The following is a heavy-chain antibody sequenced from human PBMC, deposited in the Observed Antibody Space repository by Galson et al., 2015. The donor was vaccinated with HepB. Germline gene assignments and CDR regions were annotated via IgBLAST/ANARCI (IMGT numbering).Heavy chain of an antibody. CDR2: IISNSNNI. J-gene: IGHJ6*03. Sequence: SLRLSCAASGFNFSPYTMNWVRQAPGKGLECISYIISNSNNIYYADSVKGRFTIPRDNAKSSLYLQVDSLRAEDTAVYYCARERGGRYMDVWGKGTTVTVS. CDR3: ARERGGRYMDV. D-gene: IGHD3-10*01. V-gene: IGHV3-48*01. CDR1: GFNFSPYT.